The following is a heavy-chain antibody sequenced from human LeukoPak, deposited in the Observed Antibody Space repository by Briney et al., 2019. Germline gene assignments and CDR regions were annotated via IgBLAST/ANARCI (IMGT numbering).Heavy chain of an antibody. CDR1: GYTFTSYD. Sequence: GSVKVSCKASGYTFTSYDINWVRQATGQGLEWMGWMNPNSGNTGYAQKFQGRVTMTEDTSTDTAYMELSSLRSEDTAVYYCATDPMRVWGSSVAFDIWGQGTMVTVSS. V-gene: IGHV1-8*02. CDR2: MNPNSGNT. J-gene: IGHJ3*02. CDR3: ATDPMRVWGSSVAFDI. D-gene: IGHD3-16*01.